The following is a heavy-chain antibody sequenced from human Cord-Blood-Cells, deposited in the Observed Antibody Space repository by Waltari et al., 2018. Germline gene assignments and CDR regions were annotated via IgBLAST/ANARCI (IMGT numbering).Heavy chain of an antibody. D-gene: IGHD3-3*01. CDR3: ARGVGYFDY. V-gene: IGHV1-69*02. J-gene: IGHJ4*02. CDR2: IIPILGIA. Sequence: QVQLVQSGAEVKKPGSSVKVSCKASGATFSNYTIRWVRQAPGQGLEWMGRIIPILGIANYAQKFQGRVTITADKSTSTAYMELSSLRSEDTAVYYCARGVGYFDYWGQGTLVTVSS. CDR1: GATFSNYT.